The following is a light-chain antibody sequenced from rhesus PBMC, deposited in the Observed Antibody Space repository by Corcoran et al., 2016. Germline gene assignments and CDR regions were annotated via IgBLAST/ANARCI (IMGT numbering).Light chain of an antibody. Sequence: DIQMTQSPSSLSASVGATITITCRASQGINSYLTWFQQNPGKAPKLLIYAASSLESGVPSRFRVSGSGTEFTLTITSLQPEDFAAYYCLQHNYYPWTFGQGTKVEIK. CDR3: LQHNYYPWT. CDR1: QGINSY. J-gene: IGKJ1*01. CDR2: AAS. V-gene: IGKV1-28*01.